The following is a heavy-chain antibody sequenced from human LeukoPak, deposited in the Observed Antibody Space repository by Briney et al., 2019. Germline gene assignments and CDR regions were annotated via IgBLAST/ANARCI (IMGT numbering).Heavy chain of an antibody. J-gene: IGHJ4*02. D-gene: IGHD6-19*01. Sequence: SETLSLTCTVSGGSISSYHWSWIRQPAGKGLEWIGRIYTSGSTNYNPSLKSRVTISVDTSKNQFSLKLSSVTAADTAVYYCARIMRLVRGFDYWGQGTLVTVSS. CDR2: IYTSGST. V-gene: IGHV4-4*07. CDR3: ARIMRLVRGFDY. CDR1: GGSISSYH.